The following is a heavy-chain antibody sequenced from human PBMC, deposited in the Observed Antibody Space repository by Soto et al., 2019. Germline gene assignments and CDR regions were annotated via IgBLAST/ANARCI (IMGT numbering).Heavy chain of an antibody. CDR2: ISSSSSYI. V-gene: IGHV3-21*01. CDR3: ARAYWGGIAAAGTIYYYYYGMDV. Sequence: LRLSCAASGFTFSSYSMNWVRQAPGKGLEWVSSISSSSSYIYYADSVKGRFTISRDNAKNSLYLQMNSLRAEDTAVYYCARAYWGGIAAAGTIYYYYYGMDVWGQGTTVTSP. J-gene: IGHJ6*02. CDR1: GFTFSSYS. D-gene: IGHD6-13*01.